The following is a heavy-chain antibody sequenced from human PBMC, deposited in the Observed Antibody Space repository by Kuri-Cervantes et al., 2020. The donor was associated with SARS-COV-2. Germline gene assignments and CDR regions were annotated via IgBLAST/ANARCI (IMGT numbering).Heavy chain of an antibody. CDR1: GGSISSYY. Sequence: SETLSLTCTVSGGSISSYYWSWIRQPPGKGLEWIGYIYYSGSTYYNPSLKSRVTISVDRSKNQFSLRLSSVTAADTAVYYCARVYGVAFDYWGQGTLVTVSS. V-gene: IGHV4-59*12. D-gene: IGHD4-17*01. J-gene: IGHJ4*02. CDR2: IYYSGST. CDR3: ARVYGVAFDY.